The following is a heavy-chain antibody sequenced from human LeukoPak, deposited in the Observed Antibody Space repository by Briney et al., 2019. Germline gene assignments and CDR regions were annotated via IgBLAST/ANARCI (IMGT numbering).Heavy chain of an antibody. CDR1: GFVFRSYG. Sequence: GGSLRLSCAASGFVFRSYGMNWVRQAPGKGLEWVSAISGSGGSTYYADSVKGRFTISRNNSKNTLYLQMNSLRAEDTAVYYCAKEEDIVVVPAAIDIGGFDYWGQGTLVTVSS. CDR3: AKEEDIVVVPAAIDIGGFDY. V-gene: IGHV3-23*01. J-gene: IGHJ4*02. D-gene: IGHD2-2*01. CDR2: ISGSGGST.